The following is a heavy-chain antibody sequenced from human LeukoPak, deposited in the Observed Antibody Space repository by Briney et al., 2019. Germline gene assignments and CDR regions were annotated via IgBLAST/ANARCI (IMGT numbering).Heavy chain of an antibody. CDR3: ARVEDCSGGSCYLGLGYFQH. V-gene: IGHV3-21*01. D-gene: IGHD2-15*01. CDR1: GFTFSSYS. CDR2: ISRSSSYI. J-gene: IGHJ1*01. Sequence: PGGSLRLSCAASGFTFSSYSMNWVRQAPGKGLEWVASISRSSSYIYYADSVKGRFTISRDNAKNSLYLQMNSLRAEDTAVYYCARVEDCSGGSCYLGLGYFQHWGQGTLVTVSS.